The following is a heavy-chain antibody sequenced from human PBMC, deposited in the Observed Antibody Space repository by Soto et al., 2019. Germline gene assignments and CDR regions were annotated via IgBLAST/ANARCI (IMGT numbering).Heavy chain of an antibody. D-gene: IGHD2-2*01. J-gene: IGHJ6*02. CDR2: INAGNGNT. CDR3: ARDYPRYCSSTSGYGEDYYYYGMDG. V-gene: IGHV1-3*01. Sequence: ASVKVSCKASGHTFTSYAMHWVRQAPGQRLEWMGWINAGNGNTKYSQKFQGRVTITRDTSASTAYMELSSLRSEDTAVYYCARDYPRYCSSTSGYGEDYYYYGMDGWGQGTTVTVAS. CDR1: GHTFTSYA.